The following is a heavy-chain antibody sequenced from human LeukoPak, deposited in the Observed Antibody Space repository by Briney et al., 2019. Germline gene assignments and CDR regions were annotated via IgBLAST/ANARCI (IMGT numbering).Heavy chain of an antibody. D-gene: IGHD2-8*01. CDR2: INAYNGNT. J-gene: IGHJ4*02. CDR3: ARDTNVEGDY. CDR1: GYTSTSYI. Sequence: ASVKVSCKAPGYTSTSYIISWVRQAPGQGLEWMGWINAYNGNTDYAQRVQGRVTMTTDTSTSTAYMGLSSLRSEDTAVYYCARDTNVEGDYWGQGTLVTVSS. V-gene: IGHV1-18*01.